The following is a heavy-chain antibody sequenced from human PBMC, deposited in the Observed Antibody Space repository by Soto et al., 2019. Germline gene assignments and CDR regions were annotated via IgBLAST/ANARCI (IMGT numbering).Heavy chain of an antibody. D-gene: IGHD4-4*01. CDR1: GYTFTNYW. CDR2: IYPGDSDT. Sequence: GESLKISCKASGYTFTNYWIGWVRQMPGKGLEWMGIIYPGDSDTRYRTSFQGQITISVDKSISTAYLQWSSLKASDTAMYYCAAQLGVTGGDYLGQGTLVTVSS. V-gene: IGHV5-51*01. CDR3: AAQLGVTGGDY. J-gene: IGHJ4*02.